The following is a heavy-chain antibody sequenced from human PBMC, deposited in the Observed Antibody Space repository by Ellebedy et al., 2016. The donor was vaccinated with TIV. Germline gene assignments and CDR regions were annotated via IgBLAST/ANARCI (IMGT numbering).Heavy chain of an antibody. Sequence: GESLKISCAASGFTFSSYAMSWVRQAPGKGLEWVSTISGSGGSTYYADSVKGRFTISRDTSKNTLYLQMNSLRAEDTAVYYCARARYSDTPTWFDPWGQGTLVTVSS. D-gene: IGHD4-17*01. J-gene: IGHJ5*02. CDR1: GFTFSSYA. CDR2: ISGSGGST. V-gene: IGHV3-23*01. CDR3: ARARYSDTPTWFDP.